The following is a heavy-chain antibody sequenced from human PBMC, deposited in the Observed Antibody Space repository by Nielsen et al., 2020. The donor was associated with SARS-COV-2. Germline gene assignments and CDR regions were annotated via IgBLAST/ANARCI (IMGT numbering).Heavy chain of an antibody. J-gene: IGHJ4*02. V-gene: IGHV1-2*06. CDR3: ARTNPRAYSGYNI. CDR1: GYTFIGYY. CDR2: INPNSGGT. D-gene: IGHD5-12*01. Sequence: ASVKVSCKASGYTFIGYYIHWVRHAPGQGLEWMGRINPNSGGTNYGQTFQGRFTMIRDTSISTAYMELSSLRSDDTAVYYCARTNPRAYSGYNIWGQGTLVTVSS.